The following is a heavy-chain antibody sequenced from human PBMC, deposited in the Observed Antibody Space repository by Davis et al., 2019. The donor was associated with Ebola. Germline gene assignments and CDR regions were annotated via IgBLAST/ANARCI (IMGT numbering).Heavy chain of an antibody. CDR2: INHSGST. V-gene: IGHV4-34*01. CDR3: ARSLTAGMYYYYGMDV. CDR1: GGSFSGYY. J-gene: IGHJ6*02. Sequence: MPSETLSLTCAVYGGSFSGYYWSWIRQPPGKGLEWIGEINHSGSTNYNPSLKSRVTISVDTSKNQFSLKLSSVTAADTAVYYCARSLTAGMYYYYGMDVWGQGTTVTVSS. D-gene: IGHD6-19*01.